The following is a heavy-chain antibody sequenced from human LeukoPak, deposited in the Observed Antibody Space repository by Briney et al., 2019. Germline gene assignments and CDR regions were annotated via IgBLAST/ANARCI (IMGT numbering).Heavy chain of an antibody. J-gene: IGHJ5*02. D-gene: IGHD2-8*01. CDR3: ARDPGCTNGVCYNWFDP. Sequence: PSETLSLTCTVSGGSISSSSYYWGWIRQPPGKGLEWIGSIYYSGSTYYNPSLKSRVTISVDTSKNQFSLKLSSVTAADTAVYYCARDPGCTNGVCYNWFDPWGQGTLVTVSS. CDR1: GGSISSSSYY. V-gene: IGHV4-39*07. CDR2: IYYSGST.